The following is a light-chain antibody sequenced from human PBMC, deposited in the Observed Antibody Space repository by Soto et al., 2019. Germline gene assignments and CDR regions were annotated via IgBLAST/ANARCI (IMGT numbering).Light chain of an antibody. V-gene: IGKV1-39*01. Sequence: DIQMTQSPSSLSISVGDRVTITCRSSHDIGNHLNWYQQKPGKDPHLLLYSAFTLQSWVPSRFSGSGPGTAFTLTITSLQPEDSATYFCEQSYSVPLTFGGGTKVEV. J-gene: IGKJ4*01. CDR1: HDIGNH. CDR3: EQSYSVPLT. CDR2: SAF.